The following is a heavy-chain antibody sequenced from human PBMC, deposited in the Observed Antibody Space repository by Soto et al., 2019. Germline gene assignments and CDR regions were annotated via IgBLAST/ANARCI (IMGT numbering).Heavy chain of an antibody. V-gene: IGHV1-3*01. CDR1: GYPFTSYA. J-gene: IGHJ6*02. D-gene: IGHD3-22*01. CDR2: INAGNGNT. Sequence: XAVKVSCKASGYPFTSYAGHWGRQAPGQRLEWMGWINAGNGNTKYSQKFQGRVTITRDTSASTAYMELSSLRSEDTAVYYCARETYYYDTSGYYPYYYGMDVCGQRTTVTVSS. CDR3: ARETYYYDTSGYYPYYYGMDV.